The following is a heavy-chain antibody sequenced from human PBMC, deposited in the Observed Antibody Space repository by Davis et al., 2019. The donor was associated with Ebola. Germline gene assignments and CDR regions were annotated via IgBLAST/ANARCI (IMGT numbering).Heavy chain of an antibody. CDR3: ARDKVTTSGVDV. Sequence: PGGSLRLSCAASGFTFSSYGMHWVRQAPGKGLEWVAVIWYDGSNKYYADSVKGRFTISRDNSKNTLYLQMNSLRAEDTAVYYCARDKVTTSGVDVWGQGTTVTVSS. CDR2: IWYDGSNK. CDR1: GFTFSSYG. V-gene: IGHV3-33*01. D-gene: IGHD4-11*01. J-gene: IGHJ6*02.